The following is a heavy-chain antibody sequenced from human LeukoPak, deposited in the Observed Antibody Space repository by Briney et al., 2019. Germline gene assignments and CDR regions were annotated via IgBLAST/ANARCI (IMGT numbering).Heavy chain of an antibody. CDR1: GFTVSSNY. CDR2: IYSGGTT. V-gene: IGHV3-53*01. J-gene: IGHJ3*02. Sequence: PGGSLRLSCAASGFTVSSNYMTWVRQAPGKGLEWVSIIYSGGTTNYADSVKGRFTISRDNSKNTLFLRMNSPRAEDTAVYYCARDRGYGAFDIWGQGTMVTVSS. CDR3: ARDRGYGAFDI. D-gene: IGHD5-12*01.